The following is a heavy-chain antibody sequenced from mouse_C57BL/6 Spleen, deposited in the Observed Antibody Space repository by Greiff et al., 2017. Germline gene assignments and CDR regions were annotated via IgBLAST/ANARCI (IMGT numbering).Heavy chain of an antibody. CDR3: ARRGYDYDSSYAMDY. D-gene: IGHD2-4*01. J-gene: IGHJ4*01. V-gene: IGHV1-54*01. CDR1: GYAFTNYL. CDR2: INPGSGGT. Sequence: VQLQQSGAELVRPGTSVKVSCKASGYAFTNYLIEWVKQRPGQGLEWIGVINPGSGGTNYNEKFKGKATLTADKSSSTAYMQLSSLTSEDSAVYFCARRGYDYDSSYAMDYWGQGTSVTVSS.